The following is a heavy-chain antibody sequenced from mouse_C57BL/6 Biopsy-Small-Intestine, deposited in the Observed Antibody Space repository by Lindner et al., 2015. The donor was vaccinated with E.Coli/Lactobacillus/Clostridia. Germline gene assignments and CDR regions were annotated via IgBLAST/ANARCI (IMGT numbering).Heavy chain of an antibody. D-gene: IGHD1-1*01. CDR3: ARRYGVPYVMDY. J-gene: IGHJ4*01. CDR1: GYTFTGYW. CDR2: ILPGSGST. Sequence: QLQESGAELMKPGAVSEASCKATGYTFTGYWIEWVKQRPGHGLEWIGEILPGSGSTNYSEKFKGKATFTADTSSNTAYMQLSSLTTEDSAIYYCARRYGVPYVMDYWGQGTSVTVSS. V-gene: IGHV1-9*01.